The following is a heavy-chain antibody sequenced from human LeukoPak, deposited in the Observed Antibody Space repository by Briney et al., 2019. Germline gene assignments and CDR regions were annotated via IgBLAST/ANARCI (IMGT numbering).Heavy chain of an antibody. J-gene: IGHJ6*02. CDR3: ARGVVIRELRYYYYGMDV. CDR1: GGTFSSYA. CDR2: IIPIFGTA. V-gene: IGHV1-69*13. D-gene: IGHD1-26*01. Sequence: ASVKVSCKASGGTFSSYAISWVRQAPGQGLEWMGGIIPIFGTANYAQKFQGRVTITADESTSTAYMELSSLRSEDTAVYYCARGVVIRELRYYYYGMDVWGQGTTVTVS.